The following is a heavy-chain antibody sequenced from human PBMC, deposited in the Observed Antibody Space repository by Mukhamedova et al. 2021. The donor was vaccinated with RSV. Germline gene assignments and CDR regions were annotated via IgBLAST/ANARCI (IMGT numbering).Heavy chain of an antibody. CDR1: SNHW. Sequence: SNHWMHWVRQAPGKGLVWVSRIRADGTSASYADFVEGRFTISRDSSKKTVDLQMDNVRGEDTAIYYCARDSTALIRGVTDSWGQG. CDR2: IRADGTSA. J-gene: IGHJ5*01. D-gene: IGHD3-10*01. V-gene: IGHV3-74*01. CDR3: ARDSTALIRGVTDS.